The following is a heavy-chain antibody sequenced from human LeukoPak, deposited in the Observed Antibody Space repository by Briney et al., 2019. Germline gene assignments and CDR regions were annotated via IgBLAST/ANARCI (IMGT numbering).Heavy chain of an antibody. D-gene: IGHD6-6*01. CDR1: GFTFSSYW. CDR3: ARDRPHNWFDP. Sequence: GGSLRLSCTASGFTFSSYWMHWVRQAPGKGLVWVSYISNDGSDTSYADSVKGRFTISRDNAKNTLYLQMNSLRAEDTAVYYCARDRPHNWFDPWGQGTLVTVSS. J-gene: IGHJ5*02. V-gene: IGHV3-74*01. CDR2: ISNDGSDT.